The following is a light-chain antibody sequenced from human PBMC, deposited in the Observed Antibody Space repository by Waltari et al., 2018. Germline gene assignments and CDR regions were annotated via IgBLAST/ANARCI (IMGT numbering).Light chain of an antibody. CDR1: QSVSSY. CDR2: GTS. V-gene: IGKV3-20*01. CDR3: QTYYSSPYS. Sequence: VILTQSPATLSLSPGERATLSCRASQSVSSYLAWYQQKPGQAPRLLIYGTSSRATGIPDRFRGSGSGTEFTLTISSLEPEDFAVYYCQTYYSSPYSFGQGTKVEIK. J-gene: IGKJ2*03.